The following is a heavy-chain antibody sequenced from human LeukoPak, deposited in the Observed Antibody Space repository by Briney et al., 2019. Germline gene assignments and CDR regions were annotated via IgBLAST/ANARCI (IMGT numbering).Heavy chain of an antibody. J-gene: IGHJ3*02. CDR3: ARGTDFWSGYVQI. D-gene: IGHD3-3*01. Sequence: GGSLRLSCAASGFTVSSHYMSWVRQAPGKVLEWVSLLCGGITYYAHSVKGRFTISRDNSKNTLYLQMNSLRAEDTAVYYCARGTDFWSGYVQIWGQGTMVTVSS. CDR2: LCGGIT. V-gene: IGHV3-53*01. CDR1: GFTVSSHY.